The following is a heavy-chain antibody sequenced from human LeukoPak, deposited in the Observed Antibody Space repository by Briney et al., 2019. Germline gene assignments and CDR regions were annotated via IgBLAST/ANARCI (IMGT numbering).Heavy chain of an antibody. CDR1: GFTFDDYG. CDR2: INWNGGST. D-gene: IGHD3-22*01. Sequence: GGSLRLSCAASGFTFDDYGMSWVRQAPGKGLEWVSGINWNGGSTVYADSVKGRFTISRDNAKNSLYLQMNSLRAEDTALYYCAREGVRYDSTGYYYYDYFDYWGQGTLVTVSS. J-gene: IGHJ4*02. V-gene: IGHV3-20*04. CDR3: AREGVRYDSTGYYYYDYFDY.